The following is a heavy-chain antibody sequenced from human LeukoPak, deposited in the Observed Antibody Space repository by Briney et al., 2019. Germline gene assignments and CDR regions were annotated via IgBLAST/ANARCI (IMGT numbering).Heavy chain of an antibody. CDR3: GAMVRAKFAY. D-gene: IGHD3-10*01. J-gene: IGHJ4*02. CDR1: GVTFSSYC. V-gene: IGHV3-7*01. CDR2: IKQGGSEK. Sequence: GGSLRLSCAASGVTFSSYCMSWVRQAPGKGLEWLAYIKQGGSEKYYADSVKGRFILSRDSAKNSLYLQLNRLRVEDTAVYYCGAMVRAKFAYWGEGTLVTVP.